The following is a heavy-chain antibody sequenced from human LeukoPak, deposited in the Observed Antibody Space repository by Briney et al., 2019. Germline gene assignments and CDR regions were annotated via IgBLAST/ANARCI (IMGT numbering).Heavy chain of an antibody. CDR1: GYTFTSYG. V-gene: IGHV1-18*01. Sequence: ASVKASCNASGYTFTSYGISWVRQAPGQGLEWMGWISAYNGNTNYAQKLQGRVTMTTDTSTSTAYMELRSLRSDDTAVYYCARGSYDFWSGYYTGTRPLDYWGQGTLVTVSS. D-gene: IGHD3-3*01. CDR3: ARGSYDFWSGYYTGTRPLDY. J-gene: IGHJ4*02. CDR2: ISAYNGNT.